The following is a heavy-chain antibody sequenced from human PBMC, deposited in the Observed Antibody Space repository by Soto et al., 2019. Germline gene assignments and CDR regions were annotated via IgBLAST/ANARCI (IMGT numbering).Heavy chain of an antibody. Sequence: GGSLRLSCVASGFTFSSYWMHWVRQAPRKGPVWVSRINSDGSITGYADSVKGRFTISRDNAKNTLYLQMNSLSAEDTAVYYCARRDQIAYYYGMDVWGQGTTVTVSS. CDR1: GFTFSSYW. J-gene: IGHJ6*02. CDR2: INSDGSIT. D-gene: IGHD2-21*01. CDR3: ARRDQIAYYYGMDV. V-gene: IGHV3-74*01.